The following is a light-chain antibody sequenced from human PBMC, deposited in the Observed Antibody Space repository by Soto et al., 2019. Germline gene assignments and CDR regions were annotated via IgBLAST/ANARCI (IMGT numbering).Light chain of an antibody. CDR3: SSYTCSSTYVV. J-gene: IGLJ2*01. CDR2: DVS. V-gene: IGLV2-14*01. Sequence: QSALTQPASVSGSPGQSITISCTGTSRDVGGYNYVSWYQQHPGKAHKLMIYDVSNRPSVVSNRFSGSKSGNTASLTISGLQAEDEAEYYCSSYTCSSTYVVFGGGTKRTVL. CDR1: SRDVGGYNY.